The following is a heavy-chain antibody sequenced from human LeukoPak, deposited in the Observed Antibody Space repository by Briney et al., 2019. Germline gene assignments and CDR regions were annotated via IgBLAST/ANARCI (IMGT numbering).Heavy chain of an antibody. J-gene: IGHJ4*02. D-gene: IGHD6-13*01. CDR3: ARDRVSYSSSSGLRY. CDR1: GYTFTSYI. V-gene: IGHV1-18*04. CDR2: INAYNGNT. Sequence: GASVNVSCKASGYTFTSYIINWVRQAPGQGLEWMGWINAYNGNTNYAQKLQGRVTMTTDTSTSTAYMELRSLRSDDTAVYYCARDRVSYSSSSGLRYWGQGTLVTVSS.